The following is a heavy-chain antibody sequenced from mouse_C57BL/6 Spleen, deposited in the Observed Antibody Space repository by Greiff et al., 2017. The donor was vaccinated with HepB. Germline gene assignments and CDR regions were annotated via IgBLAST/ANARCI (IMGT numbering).Heavy chain of an antibody. J-gene: IGHJ4*01. CDR2: ISNGGGST. Sequence: EVKVVESGGGLVQPGGSLKLSCAASGFTFSDYYMYWVRQTPEKRLEWVAYISNGGGSTYYPDTVKGRFTISRDNAKNTLYLQMSRLKSEDTAMYYCARHGRYYYAMDYWGQGTSVTVSS. V-gene: IGHV5-12*01. CDR1: GFTFSDYY. CDR3: ARHGRYYYAMDY.